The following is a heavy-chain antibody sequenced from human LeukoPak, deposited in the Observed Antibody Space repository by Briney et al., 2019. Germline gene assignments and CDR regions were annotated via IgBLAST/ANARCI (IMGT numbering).Heavy chain of an antibody. J-gene: IGHJ4*02. Sequence: GGSLRRSCAASGFGFGSYGMNWARQTPGKGLEWISYISYTSNTIYDADSVKGRFTISRDNAKNSLYLQMNSLRDEDTALYYCARDRGSYFDFWGQGTLVTVSS. D-gene: IGHD3-10*01. CDR3: ARDRGSYFDF. CDR2: ISYTSNTI. CDR1: GFGFGSYG. V-gene: IGHV3-48*02.